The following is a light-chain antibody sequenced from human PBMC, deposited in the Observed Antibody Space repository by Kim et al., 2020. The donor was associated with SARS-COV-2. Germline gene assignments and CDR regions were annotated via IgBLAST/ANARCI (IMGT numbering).Light chain of an antibody. Sequence: VSPGERVTGPGRASQSFSENVAWFQQKPGQAPRLLIFGAATRATVVPARFSGSESGTEFTLTICSMQSEDFGIYYCQQYNDWPRTFGQGTKVDIK. V-gene: IGKV3-15*01. CDR2: GAA. CDR1: QSFSEN. CDR3: QQYNDWPRT. J-gene: IGKJ1*01.